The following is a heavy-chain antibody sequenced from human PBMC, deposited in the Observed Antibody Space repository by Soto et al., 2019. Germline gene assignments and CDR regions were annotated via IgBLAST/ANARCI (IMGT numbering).Heavy chain of an antibody. CDR3: ARDYSSYGPFDY. Sequence: GGSLRLSCAVSGFTFSDYWMSWVRQAPGKGLEWVANIKQDGSEKDYVDSVKGRFTISRDNAKNSLYLQMNSLRAEDTAVYYCARDYSSYGPFDYWGQGTLVTVS. D-gene: IGHD5-18*01. J-gene: IGHJ4*02. V-gene: IGHV3-7*01. CDR2: IKQDGSEK. CDR1: GFTFSDYW.